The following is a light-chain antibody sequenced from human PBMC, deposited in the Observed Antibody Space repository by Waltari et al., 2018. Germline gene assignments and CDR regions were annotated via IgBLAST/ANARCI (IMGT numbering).Light chain of an antibody. CDR2: NTD. CDR1: TGPVTSDFF. J-gene: IGLJ1*01. Sequence: QTVVTQEPSLTVSPGGTITPTCAVNTGPVTSDFFPTWFQQTPGQPPSALILNTDKRPSWNPGRFSGSLLGGKAALTLSAVQPEDEADYYCLLYYGRSYVFGSGTKVTVL. CDR3: LLYYGRSYV. V-gene: IGLV7-43*01.